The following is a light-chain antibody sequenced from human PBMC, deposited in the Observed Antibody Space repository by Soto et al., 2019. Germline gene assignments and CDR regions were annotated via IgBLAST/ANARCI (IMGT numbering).Light chain of an antibody. CDR3: MQALQTPPT. CDR1: QSLLHSNGYNY. V-gene: IGKV2-28*01. CDR2: LGS. Sequence: DIVMTQSPLSLPVTPGEPASSSCRSSQSLLHSNGYNYLDWYLQKPGQSPQLLIYLGSNRASGVPDRFSGSGSGTDFTLKISRVEAEDVGVFYCMQALQTPPTFGQGT. J-gene: IGKJ2*01.